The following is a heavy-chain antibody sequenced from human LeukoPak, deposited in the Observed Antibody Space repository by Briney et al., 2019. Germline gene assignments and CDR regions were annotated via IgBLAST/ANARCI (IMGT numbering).Heavy chain of an antibody. D-gene: IGHD6-19*01. CDR2: IYHSGST. J-gene: IGHJ4*02. CDR3: ARGGAYSSGWHYYFDY. CDR1: GGSISSSNW. V-gene: IGHV4-4*02. Sequence: SETLSLTCAVSGGSISSSNWWSWVRQPPGKGLEWIGEIYHSGSTNYNPSLKSRVTILLDKSKNQFSLKLGSVTAADTAVYYCARGGAYSSGWHYYFDYWGQGTLVTVSS.